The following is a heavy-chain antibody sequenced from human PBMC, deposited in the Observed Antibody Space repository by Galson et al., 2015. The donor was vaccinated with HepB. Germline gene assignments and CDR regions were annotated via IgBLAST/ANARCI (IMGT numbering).Heavy chain of an antibody. J-gene: IGHJ4*02. D-gene: IGHD3-10*01. V-gene: IGHV3-64D*06. CDR2: ISSNGGST. Sequence: SLRLSCAASGFTFSSYAMHWVRQAPGKGLEYVSAISSNGGSTYYADSVKGRFTISRDNSKNTLYLQMSSLRAEDTAVYYCVIRRRFGELLSAFDYWGQGTLVTVSS. CDR3: VIRRRFGELLSAFDY. CDR1: GFTFSSYA.